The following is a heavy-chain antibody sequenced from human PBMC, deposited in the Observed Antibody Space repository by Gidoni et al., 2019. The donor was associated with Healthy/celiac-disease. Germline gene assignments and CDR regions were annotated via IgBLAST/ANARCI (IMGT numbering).Heavy chain of an antibody. CDR2: INPNSGGT. CDR3: ARDLGYYDSSGLNYYYYGMEV. D-gene: IGHD3-22*01. V-gene: IGHV1-2*07. Sequence: QVQLVQSGAEVKKPGASVKVSCKASGYTLTGYYMHWVRQAPGQGLEWMGWINPNSGGTNYEHKFQGRVTMTRDTSISTAYMELSRLRSDETAVYYCARDLGYYDSSGLNYYYYGMEVWGQGTTVTVSS. J-gene: IGHJ6*02. CDR1: GYTLTGYY.